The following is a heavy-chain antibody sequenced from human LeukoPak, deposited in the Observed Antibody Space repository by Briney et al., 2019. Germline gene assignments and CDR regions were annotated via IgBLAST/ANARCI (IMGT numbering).Heavy chain of an antibody. D-gene: IGHD3-3*01. J-gene: IGHJ6*02. CDR3: ARDSLRDDFWSGYYNYYYYGMDV. Sequence: QTGGSLRLSCAASGFIFSSYWMSWVRQAPGKGLEWVANIKQDGSEKYYVDSVKGRFTISRDNAKNSLYLQMNSLRAEDTAVYYCARDSLRDDFWSGYYNYYYYGMDVWGQGTTVTVSS. CDR1: GFIFSSYW. V-gene: IGHV3-7*01. CDR2: IKQDGSEK.